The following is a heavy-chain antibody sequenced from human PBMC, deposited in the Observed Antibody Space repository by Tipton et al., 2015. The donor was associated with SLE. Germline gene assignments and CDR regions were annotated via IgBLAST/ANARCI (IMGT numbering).Heavy chain of an antibody. Sequence: SLRLSCAASGFTFSSYVMHWVRQAPGKGLEWVAVISYDGSNKFYADSVKGRFTISRDNSKSTLYLQMNSLRAEDTAVYYCARGASGGSYHSVYNWFVPWGQGTLVTVSS. D-gene: IGHD1-26*01. CDR1: GFTFSSYV. CDR2: ISYDGSNK. V-gene: IGHV3-30*04. J-gene: IGHJ5*02. CDR3: ARGASGGSYHSVYNWFVP.